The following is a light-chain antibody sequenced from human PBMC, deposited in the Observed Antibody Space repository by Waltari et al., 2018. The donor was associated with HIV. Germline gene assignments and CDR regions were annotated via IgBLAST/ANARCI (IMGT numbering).Light chain of an antibody. CDR2: EVN. V-gene: IGLV2-8*01. CDR3: SSYAGSAVV. Sequence: SALTQPPSASGSRGPSVTTPCTGTSSDVGAYNYVSWYQQYPGMAPKLIIYEVNKRPSGVPDRFSGSKSGNTASLTVSGLQAEDEADFYCSSYAGSAVVFGGGTKLTVL. J-gene: IGLJ2*01. CDR1: SSDVGAYNY.